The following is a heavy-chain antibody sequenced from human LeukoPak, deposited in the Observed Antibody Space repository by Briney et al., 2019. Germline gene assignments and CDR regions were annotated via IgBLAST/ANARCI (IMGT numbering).Heavy chain of an antibody. CDR1: GGTFSSYA. J-gene: IGHJ3*02. CDR3: ARDGSYYDSSGYLLDAFDI. V-gene: IGHV1-69*04. D-gene: IGHD3-22*01. Sequence: SVKVSCKASGGTFSSYAISWVRQAPGQGLEWMGRIIPILGIANYAQKFQGRVTITADKSTSTAYMELSSLRSEDTAVYYCARDGSYYDSSGYLLDAFDIWGQGTMVTVSS. CDR2: IIPILGIA.